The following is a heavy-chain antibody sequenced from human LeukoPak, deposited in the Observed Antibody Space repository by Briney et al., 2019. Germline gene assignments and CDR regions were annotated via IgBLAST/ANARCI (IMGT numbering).Heavy chain of an antibody. CDR3: ARDESPGTMVRGVIGVDY. Sequence: PGGSLRLSCAASGFTFSSYWMSWVRQAPGKGLEWVGNIKQDGSEKYYVDSVKGRFTISRDNARNSLYLQMNSLRAEDTAVYYCARDESPGTMVRGVIGVDYWGQGTLVTVSS. CDR2: IKQDGSEK. V-gene: IGHV3-7*01. J-gene: IGHJ4*02. D-gene: IGHD3-10*01. CDR1: GFTFSSYW.